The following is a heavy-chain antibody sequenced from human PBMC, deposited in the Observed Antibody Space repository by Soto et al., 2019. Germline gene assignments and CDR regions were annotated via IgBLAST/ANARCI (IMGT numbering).Heavy chain of an antibody. Sequence: QVQLVESGGGVVQPGRSLRLSCAASGFTFSSYGMHWVRQAPGKGLEWVAVIWYDGSNKYYADSVKGRFTISRDNSKNTLYLQMNSLRAEDTAVYYCARGHSVGRSGADYWGQGTLVTVSS. CDR3: ARGHSVGRSGADY. CDR2: IWYDGSNK. V-gene: IGHV3-33*01. J-gene: IGHJ4*02. CDR1: GFTFSSYG. D-gene: IGHD3-22*01.